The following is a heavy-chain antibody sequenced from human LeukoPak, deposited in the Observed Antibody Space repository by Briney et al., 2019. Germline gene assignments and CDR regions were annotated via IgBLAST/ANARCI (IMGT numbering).Heavy chain of an antibody. V-gene: IGHV4-59*01. D-gene: IGHD1-26*01. Sequence: SETLSLTCTVSGGSISSYYWSWIRQPPGKGLEWIGYIYYSGSTNYNPSLKSRVTISVDTSKNQFSLKLSSVTAADTAVYYCARNSGSYYDLNYWGQGTLVTVSS. CDR2: IYYSGST. J-gene: IGHJ4*02. CDR1: GGSISSYY. CDR3: ARNSGSYYDLNY.